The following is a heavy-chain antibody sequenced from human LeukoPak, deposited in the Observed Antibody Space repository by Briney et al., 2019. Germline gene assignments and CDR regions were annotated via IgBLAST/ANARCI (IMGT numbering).Heavy chain of an antibody. CDR2: INPNSGGT. J-gene: IGHJ5*02. V-gene: IGHV1-2*02. D-gene: IGHD3-22*01. Sequence: ASVKVSCKASGYTFTGYYMHWVRQAPGQGLEWMGWINPNSGGTNYAQKFQGRVTMTRETSISTAYMELSRLRSDDTAVYYCARGYYDSSGYSHRRNWFDPWGQGTLVTVSS. CDR3: ARGYYDSSGYSHRRNWFDP. CDR1: GYTFTGYY.